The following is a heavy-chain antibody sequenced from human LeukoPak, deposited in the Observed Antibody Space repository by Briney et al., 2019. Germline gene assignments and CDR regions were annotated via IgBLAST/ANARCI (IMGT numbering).Heavy chain of an antibody. D-gene: IGHD6-19*01. CDR2: ISGSGGST. CDR1: GFTFSSYA. CDR3: ANDALYSSGWYGAFDI. Sequence: PGGTLRLSCAASGFTFSSYAMSWVRQAPGKGLEWVSAISGSGGSTYYADSVKGRFTISRDNSKNTLYLQMNSLRAEDTAVYYCANDALYSSGWYGAFDIWGQGTMVTVSS. V-gene: IGHV3-23*01. J-gene: IGHJ3*02.